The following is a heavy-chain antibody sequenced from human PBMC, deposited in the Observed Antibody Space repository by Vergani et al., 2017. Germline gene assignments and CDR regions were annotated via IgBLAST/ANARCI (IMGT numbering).Heavy chain of an antibody. CDR2: INHSGST. Sequence: QVQLQQWGAGLLKPSETLSLTCAVYGGSFSGYYWSWIRQPPGKGLEWIGEINHSGSTNYNPSLKSRVTISVDTSKNQFSLKLSSVTAADTAVYYCATLAPKNDCSSTSCFAAFDPWGQGTLVTVSS. V-gene: IGHV4-34*01. CDR1: GGSFSGYY. J-gene: IGHJ5*02. CDR3: ATLAPKNDCSSTSCFAAFDP. D-gene: IGHD2-2*01.